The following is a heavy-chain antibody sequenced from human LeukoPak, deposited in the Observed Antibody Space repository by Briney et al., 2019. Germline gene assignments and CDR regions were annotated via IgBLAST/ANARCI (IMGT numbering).Heavy chain of an antibody. Sequence: SETLSLTCAVSGGSISSGGYSWSWIRQPPGKGLEWIGYIYHSGSTYYNPSLKSRVTISVDRSKNQFSLKLSSVTAADTAVYYCARDPRGYCSGGSCYSFDYWGQGTLVTVSS. J-gene: IGHJ4*02. CDR3: ARDPRGYCSGGSCYSFDY. V-gene: IGHV4-30-2*01. CDR2: IYHSGST. CDR1: GGSISSGGYS. D-gene: IGHD2-15*01.